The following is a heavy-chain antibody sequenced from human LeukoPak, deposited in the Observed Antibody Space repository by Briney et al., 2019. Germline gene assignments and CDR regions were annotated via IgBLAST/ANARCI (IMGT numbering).Heavy chain of an antibody. CDR1: GGSFSGYY. V-gene: IGHV4-34*01. J-gene: IGHJ4*02. D-gene: IGHD3-16*02. CDR3: AREDQLYDYVWGSYRLETYFDY. Sequence: SETLSLTCAVYGGSFSGYYWSWIRQPPGKGLEWIGEINHSGSTNYNPSLKSRVTISVDTSKSQFSLKLSSVTAADTAVYYCAREDQLYDYVWGSYRLETYFDYWGQGTLVTVSS. CDR2: INHSGST.